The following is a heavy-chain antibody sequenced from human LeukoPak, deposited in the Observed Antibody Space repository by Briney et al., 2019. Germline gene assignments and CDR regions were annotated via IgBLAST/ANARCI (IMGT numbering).Heavy chain of an antibody. CDR1: GFTFSSYA. D-gene: IGHD5-18*01. CDR3: AKGPGRIQLWLYFYY. CDR2: ISGSGGST. Sequence: QDGGSLRLSCAASGFTFSSYAMSWVRQAPGKGLEWVSAISGSGGSTYHAGSVKGRFTISRDNSKNTLYLQMNSLRAEDTAVYYCAKGPGRIQLWLYFYYWGQGTLVTVSS. V-gene: IGHV3-23*01. J-gene: IGHJ4*02.